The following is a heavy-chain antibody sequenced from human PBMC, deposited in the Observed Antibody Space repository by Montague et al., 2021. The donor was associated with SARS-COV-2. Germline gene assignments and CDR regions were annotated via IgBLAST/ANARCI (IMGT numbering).Heavy chain of an antibody. Sequence: SLRLSCAASGFTFSSYGMHWVRKAPGKGLEWVVVIWYDGSNKYYADSVKGRFTISRDNSKNTLYLQMNSLRAEDTAVYYCARILSYYYGMDVWGQGTTVTVSS. D-gene: IGHD2-15*01. CDR3: ARILSYYYGMDV. J-gene: IGHJ6*02. V-gene: IGHV3-33*01. CDR1: GFTFSSYG. CDR2: IWYDGSNK.